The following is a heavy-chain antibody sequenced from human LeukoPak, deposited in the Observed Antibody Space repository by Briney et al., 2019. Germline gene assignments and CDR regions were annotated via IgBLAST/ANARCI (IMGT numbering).Heavy chain of an antibody. CDR1: GFACSDYY. D-gene: IGHD3-22*01. Sequence: GGSLRLSCAASGFACSDYYMSWLRQAPGKGLEWVSYISSSSSYTNYADSVKGRFTISRDNAKNSLYLQMNSLRAEDTAVYYYGRDSSVSDYYDRSRYYYPDYWGQGTLVTVSS. V-gene: IGHV3-11*05. CDR3: GRDSSVSDYYDRSRYYYPDY. J-gene: IGHJ4*02. CDR2: ISSSSSYT.